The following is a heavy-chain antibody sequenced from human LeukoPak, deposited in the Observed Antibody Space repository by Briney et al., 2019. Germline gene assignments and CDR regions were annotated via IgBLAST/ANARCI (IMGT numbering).Heavy chain of an antibody. V-gene: IGHV4-61*02. Sequence: PSETLSLTCTVSGGSINSGTYYWSWIRQPAGKGLEWIGRIYTRGSTNYNPSLKSRVTISVDTSKNQFSLKLSSVTAADTAVYYCARFDSSGYYPDYWGQGTLVTVSS. CDR1: GGSINSGTYY. CDR3: ARFDSSGYYPDY. D-gene: IGHD3-22*01. J-gene: IGHJ4*02. CDR2: IYTRGST.